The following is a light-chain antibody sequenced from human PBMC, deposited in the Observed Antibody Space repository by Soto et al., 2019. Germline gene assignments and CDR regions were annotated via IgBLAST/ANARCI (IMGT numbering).Light chain of an antibody. CDR2: GNR. J-gene: IGLJ1*01. CDR1: SSNLGAGYD. CDR3: QSYDNSMGVRYV. V-gene: IGLV1-40*01. Sequence: QSLLTQPPSVSGAPGQRVTISCTGSSSNLGAGYDVHWYQLLPGTAPKLLIYGNRNRPSGVPDRFSGSKSGTSASLAITGLQAEDEADYYCQSYDNSMGVRYVVGTGTKVTVL.